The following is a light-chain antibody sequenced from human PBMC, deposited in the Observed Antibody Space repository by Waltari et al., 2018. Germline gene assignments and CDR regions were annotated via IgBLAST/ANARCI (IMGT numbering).Light chain of an antibody. Sequence: DIQMTQSPSSQSASVGDKVTITCHVSQDISSWLAWYQQEPGKAPQPLIYAASTLYSGVPSRFSGSGSGTDYTLIISSLQPEDFATYYCQQYDDFPPTFGQGTKVEI. CDR2: AAS. V-gene: IGKV1D-16*01. CDR1: QDISSW. J-gene: IGKJ1*01. CDR3: QQYDDFPPT.